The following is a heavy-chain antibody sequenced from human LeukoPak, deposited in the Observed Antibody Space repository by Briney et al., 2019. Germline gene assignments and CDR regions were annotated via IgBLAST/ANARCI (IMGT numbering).Heavy chain of an antibody. Sequence: PSETLSLTCAVSDFSISNPYNWGWVRQPPGKGLEWIGNIYHSRNTYYNPSLKSRVTISVDTSKNQFSLRLNSVTAADTAVYYCARVEWGSVAALDDWYFDLWGRGTLVAVSS. D-gene: IGHD6-6*01. J-gene: IGHJ2*01. V-gene: IGHV4-38-2*01. CDR3: ARVEWGSVAALDDWYFDL. CDR2: IYHSRNT. CDR1: DFSISNPYN.